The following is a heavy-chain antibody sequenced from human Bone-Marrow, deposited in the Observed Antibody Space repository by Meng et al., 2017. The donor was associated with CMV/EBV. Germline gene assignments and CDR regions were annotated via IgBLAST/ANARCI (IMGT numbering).Heavy chain of an antibody. J-gene: IGHJ5*02. D-gene: IGHD3-3*01. CDR3: ARERGSITIFGVPRGANWFDP. Sequence: GGSLRLSCAASGFTFSSYWMHWVRQAPGKGLVWVSRINSDGSSTSYADSVKGRFTISRDNAKNSLYLQMNSLRAEDTAVYYCARERGSITIFGVPRGANWFDPWGQGTLVTVSS. CDR2: INSDGSST. CDR1: GFTFSSYW. V-gene: IGHV3-74*01.